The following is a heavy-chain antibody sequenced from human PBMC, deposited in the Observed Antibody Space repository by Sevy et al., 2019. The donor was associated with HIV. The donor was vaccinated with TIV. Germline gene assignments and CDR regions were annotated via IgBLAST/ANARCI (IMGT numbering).Heavy chain of an antibody. CDR3: AREVGGFNWSSYYFDS. Sequence: GGSLRLSCAASGFKFSDYWMSWVRQSPGKGLEWVATIKQDEGEEYYVESVKGRFAISRDNGKNSVSLQMNGLRVEDTDLYYCAREVGGFNWSSYYFDSWGQGTLVTVSS. CDR2: IKQDEGEE. V-gene: IGHV3-7*01. D-gene: IGHD3-3*01. J-gene: IGHJ4*02. CDR1: GFKFSDYW.